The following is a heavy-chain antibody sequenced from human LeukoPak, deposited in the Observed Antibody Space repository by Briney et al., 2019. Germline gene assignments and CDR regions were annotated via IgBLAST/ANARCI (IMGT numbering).Heavy chain of an antibody. CDR1: GFTFSSYW. J-gene: IGHJ4*02. V-gene: IGHV3-74*01. Sequence: GGSLRLSCAASGFTFSSYWMHWVRQAPGKGLVWVSRINSDGSSTSYADSVKGRFTISRDNAKNSLYLQMNSLRAEDTAVYYCARDPSPYSGSYYVGYWGQGTLVTVSS. CDR3: ARDPSPYSGSYYVGY. CDR2: INSDGSST. D-gene: IGHD1-26*01.